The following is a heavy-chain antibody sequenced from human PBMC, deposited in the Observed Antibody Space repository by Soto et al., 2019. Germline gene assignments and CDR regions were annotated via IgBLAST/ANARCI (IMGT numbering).Heavy chain of an antibody. Sequence: PSETLSLTCIVSGGSISGSSYYWGWIRQPPGKGLEWIGSIYYSGSTYYNPSLKSRVTISVDTSKDQLSLKLSSVTAADTAVFYCGRPRARKWFDPWGQGTLVTVSS. CDR1: GGSISGSSYY. CDR2: IYYSGST. CDR3: GRPRARKWFDP. V-gene: IGHV4-39*01. J-gene: IGHJ5*02. D-gene: IGHD6-6*01.